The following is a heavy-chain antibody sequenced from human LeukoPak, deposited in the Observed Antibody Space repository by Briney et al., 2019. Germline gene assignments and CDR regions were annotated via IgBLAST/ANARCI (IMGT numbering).Heavy chain of an antibody. V-gene: IGHV4-38-2*02. Sequence: SETLSLTCAVSGYSISSGYYWGWIRQPPGKGLEWIGSIYHSGSTYYNPSLKSRVTISVDTSKNQFSLKLSSVTAADTAVYYCARDSVFWSGYWGVWDYWGQGTLVTVSS. CDR3: ARDSVFWSGYWGVWDY. D-gene: IGHD3-3*01. CDR1: GYSISSGYY. J-gene: IGHJ4*02. CDR2: IYHSGST.